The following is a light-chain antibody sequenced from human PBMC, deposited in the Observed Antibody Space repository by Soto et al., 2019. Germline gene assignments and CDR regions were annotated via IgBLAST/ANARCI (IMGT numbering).Light chain of an antibody. CDR3: TSYAGSDNVV. J-gene: IGLJ2*01. CDR2: EVN. Sequence: QSVLTQPPSASGSPGQSVTISCTGTSNDIGGYNYVSWYQQHPGKAPKLMIYEVNKRPSGVPDRFSGSKSGNTASLTVSGLQADDEADYYCTSYAGSDNVVFGGGTKLTVL. CDR1: SNDIGGYNY. V-gene: IGLV2-8*01.